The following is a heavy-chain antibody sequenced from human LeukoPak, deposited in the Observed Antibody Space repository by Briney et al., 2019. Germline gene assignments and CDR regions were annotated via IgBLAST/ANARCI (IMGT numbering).Heavy chain of an antibody. CDR2: TYYRSKWYN. CDR1: GDSVSSNSAA. CDR3: ARAKPLDYGDHDLDY. Sequence: SQTLSLTCAISGDSVSSNSAAWNWIRQSPSRGLEWLGRTYYRSKWYNDYAVSVKSRITINPDTSKNQFSLQLNSVTPEDAAVYYCARAKPLDYGDHDLDYWGQGTLVTVSS. J-gene: IGHJ4*02. V-gene: IGHV6-1*01. D-gene: IGHD4-17*01.